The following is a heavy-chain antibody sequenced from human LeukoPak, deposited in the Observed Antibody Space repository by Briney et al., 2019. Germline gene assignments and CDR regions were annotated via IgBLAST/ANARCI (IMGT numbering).Heavy chain of an antibody. V-gene: IGHV3-7*03. D-gene: IGHD2-2*01. CDR2: TKQDGSEK. CDR3: AREHPDINCSSTSCYYWFDP. CDR1: GFTFSSYW. Sequence: PGGSLRLSCAASGFTFSSYWMSWVRQAPGKGLEWVANTKQDGSEKYYVDSVKGRFTISRDNAKNSLYLQMNSLRAEDTAVYYCAREHPDINCSSTSCYYWFDPWGQGTLVTVSS. J-gene: IGHJ5*02.